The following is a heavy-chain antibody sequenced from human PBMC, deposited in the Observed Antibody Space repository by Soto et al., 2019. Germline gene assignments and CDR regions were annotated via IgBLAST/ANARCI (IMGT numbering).Heavy chain of an antibody. D-gene: IGHD2-8*02. CDR1: GVIFSSYC. CDR2: IWYDGKNK. Sequence: LXLSCAASGVIFSSYCMHWVLQAPGKGLEWVAVIWYDGKNKDYADSVKGRFTISRDNSKNTLYLQMNSVGVEDTAVYYCARGLVGFFHIDYWGQGTLVTVSS. V-gene: IGHV3-33*01. J-gene: IGHJ4*02. CDR3: ARGLVGFFHIDY.